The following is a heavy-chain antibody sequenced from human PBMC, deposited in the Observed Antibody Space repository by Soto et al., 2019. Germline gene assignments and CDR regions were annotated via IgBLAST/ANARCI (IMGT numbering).Heavy chain of an antibody. CDR2: IIPIFGTA. J-gene: IGHJ4*02. CDR3: ARVTYYYDSSGYYANYYFDY. D-gene: IGHD3-22*01. V-gene: IGHV1-69*06. Sequence: ASVNVSFKASGGTFSSYSISWVRPAPGQGLELMGGIIPIFGTANYAQKFQGRVTITADKSTSTAYMELSSLRSEDTAVYYCARVTYYYDSSGYYANYYFDYWGQGTLVTVSS. CDR1: GGTFSSYS.